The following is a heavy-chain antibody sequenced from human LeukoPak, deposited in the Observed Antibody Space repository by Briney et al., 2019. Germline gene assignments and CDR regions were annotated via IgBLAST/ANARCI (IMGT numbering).Heavy chain of an antibody. CDR2: IYPGDSDT. CDR3: ARLGSMVRGVIGPHNWFDP. J-gene: IGHJ5*02. D-gene: IGHD3-10*01. V-gene: IGHV5-51*01. Sequence: GESLKISCEGSGYNFSNCLIGWVRQMPGKGLEWMGIIYPGDSDTRYGPSFQGQVTISADKSISTACLQWSSLKASDTAMYYSARLGSMVRGVIGPHNWFDPWGQGTLVTVSS. CDR1: GYNFSNCL.